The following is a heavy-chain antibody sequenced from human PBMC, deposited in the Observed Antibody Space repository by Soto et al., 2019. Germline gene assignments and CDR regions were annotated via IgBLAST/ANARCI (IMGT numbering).Heavy chain of an antibody. CDR3: ARVDIVLVPAAIWQGWFDP. CDR2: IYYSGST. CDR1: GGSISSGDYY. J-gene: IGHJ5*02. D-gene: IGHD2-2*01. Sequence: QVQLQESGPGLVKPSQTLSLTCTVSGGSISSGDYYWSWIRQPPGKGLEWIGYIYYSGSTYYNPSLKSRVTISVDTSKNQFSLKLSSVTAADTAVYYCARVDIVLVPAAIWQGWFDPWGQGTLVTVSS. V-gene: IGHV4-30-4*01.